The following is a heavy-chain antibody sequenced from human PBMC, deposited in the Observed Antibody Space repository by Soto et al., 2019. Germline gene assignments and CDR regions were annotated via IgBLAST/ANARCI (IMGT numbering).Heavy chain of an antibody. CDR1: GFSFSNYG. D-gene: IGHD2-2*01. CDR2: ISSSSSYI. J-gene: IGHJ5*02. V-gene: IGHV3-21*01. CDR3: ARSDCTSTSCYVVWFDP. Sequence: EVQLVESGGGLVKPGGSLRLSCAASGFSFSNYGMNWVRQAPGKGLEWVSSISSSSSYISYAGSVKGRFTISRDNAKNSVLLPMNSLRAEDTAVYYCARSDCTSTSCYVVWFDPWGQGTLVTVSS.